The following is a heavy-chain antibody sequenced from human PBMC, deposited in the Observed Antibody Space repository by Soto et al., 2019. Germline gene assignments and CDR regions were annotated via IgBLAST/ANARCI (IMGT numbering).Heavy chain of an antibody. CDR2: ISYAGSNK. D-gene: IGHD1-26*01. J-gene: IGHJ4*02. CDR1: GFTFSSYA. CDR3: AREGHSGSCFDH. Sequence: GGSLRLSCAASGFTFSSYALHWVRQAPGKGLEWVAVISYAGSNKDYADSVKGRFTISRDNSKNMLYLQMSSLRAEDTALYYCAREGHSGSCFDHWGQGTLVTVSS. V-gene: IGHV3-30-3*01.